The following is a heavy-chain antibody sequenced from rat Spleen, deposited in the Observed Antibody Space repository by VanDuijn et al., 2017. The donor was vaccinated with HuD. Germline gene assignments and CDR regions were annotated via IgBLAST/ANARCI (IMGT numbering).Heavy chain of an antibody. CDR2: ILSDGTT. D-gene: IGHD2-2*01. CDR3: AETYGFAY. V-gene: IGHV5-17*01. CDR1: GFTFSDYD. Sequence: EVQLVESCGGLVQPGRSLKLSCAASGFTFSDYDMAWVRQAPKKGLEWVTTILSDGTTYYRDSVKGRFAISRDNTKSTQYLQMDSLRSEDTATYYCAETYGFAYWGQGTLVTVSS. J-gene: IGHJ3*01.